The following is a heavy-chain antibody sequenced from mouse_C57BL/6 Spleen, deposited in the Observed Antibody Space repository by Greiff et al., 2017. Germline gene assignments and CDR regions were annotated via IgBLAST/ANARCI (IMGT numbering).Heavy chain of an antibody. D-gene: IGHD2-1*01. CDR2: INPSTGGT. V-gene: IGHV1-42*01. CDR3: ARRVYYGNYGYAMDY. CDR1: GYSFTGYY. Sequence: VQLQQSGPELVKPGASVKISCKASGYSFTGYYMNWVKQSPEKSLEWIGEINPSTGGTTYNQKFKATATLTVDKSSSTAYMQLKSLTSEDSAVYYCARRVYYGNYGYAMDYWGQGTSVTVSA. J-gene: IGHJ4*01.